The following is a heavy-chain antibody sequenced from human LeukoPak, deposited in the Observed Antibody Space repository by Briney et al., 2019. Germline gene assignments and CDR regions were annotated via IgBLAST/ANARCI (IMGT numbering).Heavy chain of an antibody. V-gene: IGHV3-30*18. D-gene: IGHD1-26*01. Sequence: GRSLRLSCAASGFTFSSYGMHWVRQAPGKGLEGVAVISYDGSNKYYADSVKGRFTISRDNSKNTLYLQMNSLRAEDTAVYYCAKGRELYYFDYWGQGTLVTVSS. CDR1: GFTFSSYG. CDR3: AKGRELYYFDY. J-gene: IGHJ4*02. CDR2: ISYDGSNK.